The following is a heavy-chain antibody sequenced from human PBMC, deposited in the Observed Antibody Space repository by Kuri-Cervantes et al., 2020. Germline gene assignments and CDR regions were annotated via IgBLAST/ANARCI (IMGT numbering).Heavy chain of an antibody. J-gene: IGHJ4*02. CDR2: IYANGST. CDR3: ASLPRGYSYGTDPGGY. CDR1: RGSLSSHY. D-gene: IGHD5-18*01. Sequence: GSLRLSCMVSRGSLSSHYWSWIRQPAGKALEWIGRIYANGSTTYNPSLKSRVTISLDKSKNQSSLKLSSVTAADTAVYYCASLPRGYSYGTDPGGYWGQGTLVTVSS. V-gene: IGHV4-4*07.